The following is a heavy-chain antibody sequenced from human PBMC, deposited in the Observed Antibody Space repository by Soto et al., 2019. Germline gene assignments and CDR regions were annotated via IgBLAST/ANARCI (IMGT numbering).Heavy chain of an antibody. CDR1: GFTFSSYA. J-gene: IGHJ6*02. CDR2: ISGSGGST. D-gene: IGHD3-22*01. Sequence: PGGSLRLSCAASGFTFSSYAMSWFRQAPGKGLEWVSAISGSGGSTYYADSVKGRFTISRDNSKNTLYLQMNSLRAEDTAVYYCAKGPLMRYYDSSGYQDGYGMDVWGQGTTVTVSS. V-gene: IGHV3-23*01. CDR3: AKGPLMRYYDSSGYQDGYGMDV.